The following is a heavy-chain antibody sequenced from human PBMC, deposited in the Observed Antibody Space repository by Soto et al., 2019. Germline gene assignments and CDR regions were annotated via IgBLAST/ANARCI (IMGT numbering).Heavy chain of an antibody. Sequence: ASVKVSCKASGYTFTSYAMHWVRQAPGQRLEWMGWINAGNGNTKYSQKFQGRVTITRDTSASTAYMELSSLRSEDTAVYYCARGITLPTPLDYWGQGALVTVSS. CDR3: ARGITLPTPLDY. CDR1: GYTFTSYA. V-gene: IGHV1-3*01. D-gene: IGHD1-20*01. J-gene: IGHJ4*02. CDR2: INAGNGNT.